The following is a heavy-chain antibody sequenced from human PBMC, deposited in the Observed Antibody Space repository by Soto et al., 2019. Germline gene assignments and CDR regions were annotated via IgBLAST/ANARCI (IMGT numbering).Heavy chain of an antibody. D-gene: IGHD6-13*01. CDR1: GFTFSSYA. Sequence: QVQLVESGGGVVQPGRSLRLSCAASGFTFSSYAMHWVRQAPGKGLEWVAVISYDGSNKYYADSVKGRFTISRDNSKNTLYLQMNSRRAEDTAVYYCARDVTPPEKQLVLTLGDGMDVWGQGTTVTVSS. V-gene: IGHV3-30-3*01. CDR2: ISYDGSNK. CDR3: ARDVTPPEKQLVLTLGDGMDV. J-gene: IGHJ6*02.